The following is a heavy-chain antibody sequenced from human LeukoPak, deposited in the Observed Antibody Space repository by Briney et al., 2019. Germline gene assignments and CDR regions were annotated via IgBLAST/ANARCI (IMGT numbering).Heavy chain of an antibody. J-gene: IGHJ3*02. CDR1: GYIFSNYW. D-gene: IGHD3-3*01. CDR3: ARHGVAGPYDAFDI. V-gene: IGHV5-51*01. CDR2: IYPGDSDT. Sequence: GESLKISCKGSGYIFSNYWIAWVRQMRGRGLESMGIIYPGDSDTRYRPSFQCQATTSADKSITTAYLKWSSLTASSTAMSYCARHGVAGPYDAFDIWGQGTRVTVSS.